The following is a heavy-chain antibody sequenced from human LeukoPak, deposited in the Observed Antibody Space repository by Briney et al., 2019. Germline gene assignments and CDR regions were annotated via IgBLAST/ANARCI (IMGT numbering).Heavy chain of an antibody. Sequence: ASVKVSCKVSGYTLTELSMHWVRQAPGKGLEWMGGFDPEDGETIYAQKFQGRVTMTEDTSTDTAYMELSSLRSEGTAVYYCATAIAAAGTHFDYWGQGTLVTVSS. CDR3: ATAIAAAGTHFDY. CDR2: FDPEDGET. V-gene: IGHV1-24*01. J-gene: IGHJ4*02. D-gene: IGHD6-13*01. CDR1: GYTLTELS.